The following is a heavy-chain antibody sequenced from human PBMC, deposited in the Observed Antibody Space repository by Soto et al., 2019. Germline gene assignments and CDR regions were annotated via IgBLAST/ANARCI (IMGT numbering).Heavy chain of an antibody. V-gene: IGHV3-7*01. Sequence: GGSLRLSCAASGFTFSSYGMHWVRQAPGKGLEWVANIKQDGSEKYYVDSVKGRFTISRDNAKNSLYLQMNSLRAEDTAVYYCAREAYTGYSSSWPDNDREYMDVWGKGTTVTVSS. J-gene: IGHJ6*03. CDR1: GFTFSSYG. D-gene: IGHD6-13*01. CDR3: AREAYTGYSSSWPDNDREYMDV. CDR2: IKQDGSEK.